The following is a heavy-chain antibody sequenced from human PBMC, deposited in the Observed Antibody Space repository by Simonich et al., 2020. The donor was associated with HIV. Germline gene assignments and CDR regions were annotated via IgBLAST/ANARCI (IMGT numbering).Heavy chain of an antibody. V-gene: IGHV4-38-2*01. CDR2: IYLSGST. Sequence: QVQLQESSPGLVKPSETLSLTCAVSGYSISSGYYWGWIRQPPGKGLEWIGSIYLSGSTYYNPSLKSRVTISVDTSKNQFSLKMSSLTAADTAVYYCYGDYGEYYFDHWSQGTLVTVSS. J-gene: IGHJ4*02. CDR3: YGDYGEYYFDH. D-gene: IGHD4-17*01. CDR1: GYSISSGYY.